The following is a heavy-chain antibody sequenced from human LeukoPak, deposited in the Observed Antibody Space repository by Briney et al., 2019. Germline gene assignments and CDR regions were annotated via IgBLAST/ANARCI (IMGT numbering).Heavy chain of an antibody. CDR1: GFTFDSYA. D-gene: IGHD2-2*01. J-gene: IGHJ4*02. CDR3: ARDLGYCSSTSCGFGY. V-gene: IGHV3-21*01. CDR2: ISSSSSYI. Sequence: GGSLRLSCAASGFTFDSYAMTWVRQAPGKGLEWVSSISSSSSYIYYADSVKGRFTISRDNAKNSLYLQMNSLRAEDTAVYYCARDLGYCSSTSCGFGYWGQGTLVTVSS.